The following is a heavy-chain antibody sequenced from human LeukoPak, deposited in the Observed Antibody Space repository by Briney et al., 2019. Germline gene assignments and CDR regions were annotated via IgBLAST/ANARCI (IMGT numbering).Heavy chain of an antibody. CDR2: IYYSGST. D-gene: IGHD3-3*01. CDR3: ARTYYDFWSGYYDWFDP. J-gene: IGHJ5*02. Sequence: PSQTLSLTCAVSGGSINSGGYSWSWIRQPPGKGLEWIGYIYYSGSTYYNPSLKSRVTISVDTSKNQFSLKLSSVTAADTAVYYCARTYYDFWSGYYDWFDPWGQGTLVTVSS. V-gene: IGHV4-31*11. CDR1: GGSINSGGYS.